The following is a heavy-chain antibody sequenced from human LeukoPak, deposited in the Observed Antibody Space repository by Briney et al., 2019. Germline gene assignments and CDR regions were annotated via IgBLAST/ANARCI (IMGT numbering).Heavy chain of an antibody. Sequence: GGSLRLSCEASGFTFSSYWMSWVRQAPGKGLEWVANIKQDGSEKYYVDSVKGRFTISRDNAKNSLYLQMNSLRAEDTAVYYCASLWFGDLPFDYWGQGTLVTVSS. V-gene: IGHV3-7*01. CDR1: GFTFSSYW. J-gene: IGHJ4*02. CDR2: IKQDGSEK. D-gene: IGHD3-10*01. CDR3: ASLWFGDLPFDY.